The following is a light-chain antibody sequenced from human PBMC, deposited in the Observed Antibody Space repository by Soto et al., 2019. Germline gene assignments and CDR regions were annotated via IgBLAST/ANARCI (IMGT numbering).Light chain of an antibody. J-gene: IGKJ1*01. V-gene: IGKV3D-15*01. CDR1: QSVSSN. CDR3: QQYNNWPWT. Sequence: EIVMTQSPATLSVSPGERATLSCRASQSVSSNLAWYQQKPGQGPRLLIYGASTRATGIPARFSGSGSGTEFTLTNSSLQSEDFAIYYCQQYNNWPWTFGQGTKVEIK. CDR2: GAS.